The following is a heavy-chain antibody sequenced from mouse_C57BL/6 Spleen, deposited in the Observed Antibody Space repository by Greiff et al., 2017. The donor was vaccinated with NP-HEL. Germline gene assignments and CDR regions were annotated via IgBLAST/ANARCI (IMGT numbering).Heavy chain of an antibody. D-gene: IGHD2-4*01. V-gene: IGHV5-12*01. J-gene: IGHJ3*01. CDR2: ISNGGGST. CDR3: ARHENYDWFAY. CDR1: GFTFSDYY. Sequence: EVQLVESGGGLVQPGGSLKLSCAASGFTFSDYYMYWVRQTPEKRLEWVAYISNGGGSTYYPDTVKGRFTISRDNAKNTLYLQMSRLKSEDTAMYYCARHENYDWFAYWGQGTLVTVSA.